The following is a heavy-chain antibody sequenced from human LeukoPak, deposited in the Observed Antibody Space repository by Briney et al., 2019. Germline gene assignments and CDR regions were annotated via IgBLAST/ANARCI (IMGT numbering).Heavy chain of an antibody. Sequence: SETLSLTCTVSGGSISSYYWSWIRQPAGKGLEWIGRIYSSGTTNYNPSLKSRVTMSVDTSKNQFSLRLSSMTAADTAVYYCARTYNGNSHLDYWGQETLVTVSS. CDR1: GGSISSYY. V-gene: IGHV4-4*07. J-gene: IGHJ4*02. D-gene: IGHD4-23*01. CDR3: ARTYNGNSHLDY. CDR2: IYSSGTT.